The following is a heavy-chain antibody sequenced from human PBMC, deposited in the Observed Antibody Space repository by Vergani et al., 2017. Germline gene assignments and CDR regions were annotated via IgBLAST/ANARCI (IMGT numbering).Heavy chain of an antibody. CDR3: ARGNDSPLVPLYYSEGMDV. CDR1: GGTFSSYT. J-gene: IGHJ6*02. CDR2: IIPILGIA. Sequence: QVQLVQSGAEVKKPGSSVKVSCKASGGTFSSYTISWVRQAPGQGLEWMGRIIPILGIANYAQKFQGRVTITADKSTSTAYMELSSLRSEDTAVYYCARGNDSPLVPLYYSEGMDVWGQGTTVTVSS. D-gene: IGHD6-13*01. V-gene: IGHV1-69*02.